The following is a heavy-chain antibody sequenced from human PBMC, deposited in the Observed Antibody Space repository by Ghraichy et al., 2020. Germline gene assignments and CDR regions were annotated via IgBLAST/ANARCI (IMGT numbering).Heavy chain of an antibody. CDR3: ASARIVEVFGARNHNWFDT. J-gene: IGHJ5*02. V-gene: IGHV4-39*02. CDR1: GASINSRSFH. CDR2: IYYSGHS. Sequence: SETLSLTCAVSGASINSRSFHWGWIRQPPGKGLEWITSIYYSGHSYDNPSLKSRLTFSLDTSKNHFSLQLPSGTAADTAVYFCASARIVEVFGARNHNWFDTWGQGILVSVS. D-gene: IGHD2-15*01.